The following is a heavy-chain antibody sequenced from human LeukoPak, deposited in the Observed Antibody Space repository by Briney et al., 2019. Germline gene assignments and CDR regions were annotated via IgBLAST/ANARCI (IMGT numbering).Heavy chain of an antibody. CDR3: ATAGNYRFDY. V-gene: IGHV3-74*01. J-gene: IGHJ4*02. CDR2: INPDGSTI. D-gene: IGHD1-7*01. Sequence: PGGSLRLSCAASGFTFSNCWVHWVRRAPGKGLVWVSRINPDGSTINYADSVKGRFTISRDNAKNTLYLQMNSLRAEDTAVYYCATAGNYRFDYWGQGTLVTVSS. CDR1: GFTFSNCW.